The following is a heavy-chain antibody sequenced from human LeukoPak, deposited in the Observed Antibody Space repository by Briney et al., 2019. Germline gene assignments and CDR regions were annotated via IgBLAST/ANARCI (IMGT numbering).Heavy chain of an antibody. CDR2: IKQDGSEK. V-gene: IGHV3-7*01. CDR3: ARNWPDYYGSGSEAFDI. Sequence: GGSLRLSCAASGFTFSSYWMSWVRQAPGKGLEWVANIKQDGSEKYYVDSVKGRFTISRDNAKNSLYLQMNSLRAEDTAVYYCARNWPDYYGSGSEAFDIWGQGTMVTVSS. J-gene: IGHJ3*02. D-gene: IGHD3-10*01. CDR1: GFTFSSYW.